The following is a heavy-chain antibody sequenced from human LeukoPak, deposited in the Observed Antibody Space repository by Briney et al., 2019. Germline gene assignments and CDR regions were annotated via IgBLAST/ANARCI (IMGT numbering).Heavy chain of an antibody. CDR2: IIPIFGTA. J-gene: IGHJ6*03. CDR1: GGTFSSYA. V-gene: IGHV1-69*13. CDR3: ARDRWQQLVRRYYYYYMDV. D-gene: IGHD6-13*01. Sequence: GASVKISCKASGGTFSSYAISWVRQAPGQGLEWMGGIIPIFGTANYAQKFQGRVTITADESTSTAYMELSSLRSEDTAVYYCARDRWQQLVRRYYYYYMDVWGKGTTVTISS.